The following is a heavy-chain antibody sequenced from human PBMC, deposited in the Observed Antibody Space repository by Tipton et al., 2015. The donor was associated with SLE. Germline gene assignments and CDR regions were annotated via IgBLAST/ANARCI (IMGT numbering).Heavy chain of an antibody. D-gene: IGHD3-16*01. CDR2: SYSTGST. J-gene: IGHJ6*02. CDR3: ARVGCSNTHGPIWGWDV. CDR1: GGSISNYY. Sequence: ILSLTCPVSGGSISNYYSTWIRLPAGKGLAWIGRSYSTGSTTYNPSLKSRVTISLDTSKNQFALKLTSVTAADTAGYYCARVGCSNTHGPIWGWDVGGQVTTVTVSS. V-gene: IGHV4-4*07.